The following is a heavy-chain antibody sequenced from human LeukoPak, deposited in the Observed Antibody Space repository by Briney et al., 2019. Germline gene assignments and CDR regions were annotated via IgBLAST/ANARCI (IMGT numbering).Heavy chain of an antibody. CDR2: ISGSGRNT. J-gene: IGHJ3*01. Sequence: GGTLRLSCAASGFIFNNYALSWVRQAPGKGLEWVSAISGSGRNTYYADSVKGRFTISRDNSRSTVDLQMNSLRVEDTGIYYCARDEIPSGTWGQGTMVIVSS. CDR3: ARDEIPSGT. V-gene: IGHV3-23*01. D-gene: IGHD6-25*01. CDR1: GFIFNNYA.